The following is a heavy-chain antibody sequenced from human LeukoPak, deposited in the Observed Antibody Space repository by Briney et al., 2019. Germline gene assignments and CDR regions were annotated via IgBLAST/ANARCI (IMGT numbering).Heavy chain of an antibody. J-gene: IGHJ3*02. CDR2: ISSSSSYI. CDR1: GFTLSSYS. V-gene: IGHV3-21*01. D-gene: IGHD6-13*01. CDR3: ARSAVDSSSWFSDAFDI. Sequence: GGSLRLSCAASGFTLSSYSMNWVRQAPGKGLEWVSSISSSSSYIYYADSVKGRFTISRDNAKNSLYLQMNSLRAEDTTVYYCARSAVDSSSWFSDAFDIWGQGTMVTVSS.